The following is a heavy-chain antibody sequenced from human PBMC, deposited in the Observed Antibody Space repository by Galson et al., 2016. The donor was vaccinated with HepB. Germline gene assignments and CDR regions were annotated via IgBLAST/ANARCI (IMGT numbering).Heavy chain of an antibody. V-gene: IGHV1-8*01. CDR3: AREGRRGELSLYYYYGMDV. Sequence: SVKVSCKASGYTFTNYDMNWVRQATGQGLEWMGWMNPNSGNTGYAQNFQDRVTMITDTSTSTAYMELRSLRSDDTAVYYCAREGRRGELSLYYYYGMDVWGQGTTVTVSS. J-gene: IGHJ6*02. CDR1: GYTFTNYD. CDR2: MNPNSGNT. D-gene: IGHD3-16*02.